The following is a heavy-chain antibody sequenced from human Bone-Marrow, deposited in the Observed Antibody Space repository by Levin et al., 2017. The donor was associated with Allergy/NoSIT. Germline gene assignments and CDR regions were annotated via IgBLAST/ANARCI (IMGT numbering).Heavy chain of an antibody. V-gene: IGHV4-4*07. CDR3: LVAVWFPLVSHFDY. D-gene: IGHD3-16*01. CDR2: IYTSGST. CDR1: GGSISSYY. Sequence: PSETLSLTCTVSGGSISSYYWSWIRQPAGKGLEWIGRIYTSGSTNYNPSLKSRVTMSVDTSKNQFSLKLSSVTAADTAVYYCLVAVWFPLVSHFDYWGQGTLVTVSS. J-gene: IGHJ4*02.